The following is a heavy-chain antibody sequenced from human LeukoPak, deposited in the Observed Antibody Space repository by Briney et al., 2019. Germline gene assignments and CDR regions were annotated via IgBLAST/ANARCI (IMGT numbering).Heavy chain of an antibody. CDR2: INHSGST. CDR1: GGSFSGYY. J-gene: IGHJ4*02. Sequence: PSETLSLTCAVYGGSFSGYYWSWIRRPPGKGLKWIGEINHSGSTNYNPSLKSRVTISVDTSKNQFSLKLSSVTAADTAVYYCARGADYIWGSYRYKPAARPFDYWGQGTLVTVSS. D-gene: IGHD3-16*02. CDR3: ARGADYIWGSYRYKPAARPFDY. V-gene: IGHV4-34*01.